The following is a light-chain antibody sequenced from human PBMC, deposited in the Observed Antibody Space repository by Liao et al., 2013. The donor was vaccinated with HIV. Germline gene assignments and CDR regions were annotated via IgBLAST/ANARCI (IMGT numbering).Light chain of an antibody. Sequence: SYVLTQSPSVSVAPGKTARITCGGNNIGNKSVHWYRQKPGQAPVLVIYYDSDRPSGIPERVSGSNPGNTTTLTISRIEAGDEADCYCQVWDSCSDQGFGTGTKVTVL. CDR1: NIGNKS. V-gene: IGLV3-21*01. CDR2: YDS. J-gene: IGLJ1*01. CDR3: QVWDSCSDQG.